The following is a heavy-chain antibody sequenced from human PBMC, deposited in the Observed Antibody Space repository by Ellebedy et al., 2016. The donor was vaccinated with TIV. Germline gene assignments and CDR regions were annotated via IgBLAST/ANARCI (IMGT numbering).Heavy chain of an antibody. CDR3: ARGLRGYSYGHYYYYYMDV. J-gene: IGHJ6*03. CDR1: GGSFSGYY. CDR2: INHSGST. V-gene: IGHV4-34*01. D-gene: IGHD5-18*01. Sequence: SETLSLTXAVYGGSFSGYYWSWIRQPPGKGLEWIGEINHSGSTNYNPSLKSRVTISVDTSKNQFSLKLSSVTAADTAVYYCARGLRGYSYGHYYYYYMDVWGKGTTVTVSS.